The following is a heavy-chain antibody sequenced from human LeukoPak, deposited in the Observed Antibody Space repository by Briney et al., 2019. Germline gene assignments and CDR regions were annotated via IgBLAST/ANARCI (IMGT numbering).Heavy chain of an antibody. D-gene: IGHD3-10*01. CDR3: ARGRPKKLLWFGEPPAGCAFDI. J-gene: IGHJ3*02. Sequence: SETLSLTCAVYGGSFSGYYWSWIRQPPGKGLEWIGEINHSGSTNYNPSLKSRVTISVDTSKNQFSLELSSVTAADTAVYYCARGRPKKLLWFGEPPAGCAFDIWGQGTMVTVSS. V-gene: IGHV4-34*01. CDR1: GGSFSGYY. CDR2: INHSGST.